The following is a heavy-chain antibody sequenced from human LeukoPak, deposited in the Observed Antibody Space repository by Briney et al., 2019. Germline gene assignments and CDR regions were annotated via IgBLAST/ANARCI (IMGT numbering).Heavy chain of an antibody. Sequence: PGGSLRLSCAASGFTFGSYGMHWVRQAPGKGLEWVAFIRSDGSNKYYADSVKGRFTLSRDNSKNTLYLQMNSLRAEDTAVYYCAKEIYGDSTGGRFQQWGQGTLVTVSS. V-gene: IGHV3-30*02. J-gene: IGHJ1*01. CDR1: GFTFGSYG. CDR3: AKEIYGDSTGGRFQQ. CDR2: IRSDGSNK. D-gene: IGHD4-17*01.